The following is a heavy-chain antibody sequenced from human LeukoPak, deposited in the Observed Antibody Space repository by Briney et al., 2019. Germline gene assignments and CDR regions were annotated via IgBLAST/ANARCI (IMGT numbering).Heavy chain of an antibody. CDR2: IRYDGSNK. CDR1: GFTFSSYG. D-gene: IGHD3-22*01. CDR3: ARMYYHDSSDYYWAPDY. Sequence: GGSLRPSCAASGFTFSSYGIHWVRQAPGKGLEGVAFIRYDGSNKYYADSVKGRFTISRDNAKNTLYLQMNSLRAEDTAVYYCARMYYHDSSDYYWAPDYWGQGTLVTVSS. V-gene: IGHV3-30*02. J-gene: IGHJ4*02.